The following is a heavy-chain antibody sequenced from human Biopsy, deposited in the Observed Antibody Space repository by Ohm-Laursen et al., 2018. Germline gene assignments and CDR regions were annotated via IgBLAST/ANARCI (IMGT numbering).Heavy chain of an antibody. CDR1: GGFISSYY. D-gene: IGHD1-26*01. V-gene: IGHV4-59*08. CDR2: IYYTGST. Sequence: SETLSLTCTVSGGFISSYYWNWIRQPPGKGLEWIGYIYYTGSTNYNPSLKSRVTISVDTSMNHLSLRLTSVTAADTAVYYCARHAPSYSGSYWRYFDLWGRGTLVTVSS. J-gene: IGHJ2*01. CDR3: ARHAPSYSGSYWRYFDL.